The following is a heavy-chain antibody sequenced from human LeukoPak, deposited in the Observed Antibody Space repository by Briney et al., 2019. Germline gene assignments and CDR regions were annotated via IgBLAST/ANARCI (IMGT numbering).Heavy chain of an antibody. Sequence: SETLSLTCTVSGGSISSYYWSWIRQPAGKGLKWIGRIYTSGSTNYNPSLKSRVTMSVDTSKNQFSLKLCSVTAADTAVYYCARYSYGYGADDYWGQGTLVTVSS. CDR2: IYTSGST. J-gene: IGHJ4*02. CDR1: GGSISSYY. V-gene: IGHV4-4*07. CDR3: ARYSYGYGADDY. D-gene: IGHD5-18*01.